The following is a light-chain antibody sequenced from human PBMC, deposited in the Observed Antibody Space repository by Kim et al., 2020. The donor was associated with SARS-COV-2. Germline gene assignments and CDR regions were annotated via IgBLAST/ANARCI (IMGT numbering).Light chain of an antibody. CDR3: LQHSTYPIT. CDR2: GAS. V-gene: IGKV1-17*01. J-gene: IGKJ5*01. CDR1: QDIRND. Sequence: ASVGDRVTSTCRASQDIRNDLGWYQQNPGRAPKRLSYGASSLQSGVPSRFSGSGSGTEFTLTISSVQPEDFATYFCLQHSTYPITFGQGTRLEIK.